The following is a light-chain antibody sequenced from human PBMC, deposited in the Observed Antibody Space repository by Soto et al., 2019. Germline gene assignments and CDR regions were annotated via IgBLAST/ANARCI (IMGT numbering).Light chain of an antibody. J-gene: IGKJ2*01. V-gene: IGKV3-20*01. Sequence: EIVLTQSPGTLSLSPGERATLSCRASQSVSSSYLAWYQQKPGQAPRLLIYGASSRATFIPDRFSGSGSGTDFTLTISRLEPDDFAVYYCQQYGSSPRTFGQGTKLEIK. CDR3: QQYGSSPRT. CDR1: QSVSSSY. CDR2: GAS.